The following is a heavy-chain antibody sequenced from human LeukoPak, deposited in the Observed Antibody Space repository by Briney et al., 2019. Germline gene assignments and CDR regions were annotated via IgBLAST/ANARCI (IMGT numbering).Heavy chain of an antibody. CDR1: GYTFTSYG. J-gene: IGHJ4*02. CDR3: ARARGALRLGESYYFDY. D-gene: IGHD3-16*01. V-gene: IGHV1-18*01. CDR2: ISAYNGNT. Sequence: GASVKVSCKXSGYTFTSYGISWVRQAPGQGLEGMGWISAYNGNTNYSQKLQGRVTMTTDTSTSTAYMELRSLRSDDTAVYYCARARGALRLGESYYFDYWGQGTLVTVSS.